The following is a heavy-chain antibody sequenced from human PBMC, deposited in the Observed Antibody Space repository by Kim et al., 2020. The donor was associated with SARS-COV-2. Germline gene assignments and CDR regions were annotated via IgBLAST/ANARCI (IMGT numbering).Heavy chain of an antibody. CDR1: GGSISSGGYY. J-gene: IGHJ4*02. D-gene: IGHD6-19*01. CDR3: SRVTGSGLSED. Sequence: SETLSLTCTVSGGSISSGGYYWSWIRQHPGKGLEWIGYIYYSGTTYYNPSLKSRVTISVDTSKKQFSLKLNSVTAADSAEYYCSRVTGSGLSEDWGQGTL. CDR2: IYYSGTT. V-gene: IGHV4-31*03.